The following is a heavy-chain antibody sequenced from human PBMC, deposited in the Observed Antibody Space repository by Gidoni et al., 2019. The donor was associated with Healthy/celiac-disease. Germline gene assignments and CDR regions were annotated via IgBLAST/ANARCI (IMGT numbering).Heavy chain of an antibody. V-gene: IGHV3-30-3*01. CDR1: GFTFSSYA. D-gene: IGHD3-10*01. CDR2: ISYDGSNK. CDR3: ARDIHDSISGLPAAPFLLVRGAGVDY. J-gene: IGHJ4*02. Sequence: QVQLVESGGGVVQPGRSLRLSCAASGFTFSSYAMHWVRQAPGKGLEWVAVISYDGSNKYYADSVKGRFTISRDNSKNTLYLQMNSLRAEDTAVYYCARDIHDSISGLPAAPFLLVRGAGVDYWGQGTLVTVSS.